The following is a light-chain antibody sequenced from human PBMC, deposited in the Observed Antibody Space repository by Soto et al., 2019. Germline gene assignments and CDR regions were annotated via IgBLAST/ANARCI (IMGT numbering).Light chain of an antibody. V-gene: IGKV1-8*01. Sequence: IRMTQSPSALSASTGDRVTITCRASQGISSYLAWYQQKPGKAPKLLIYAASTLQSGVPSRFSGSGSGTDFTLTISCLQSEDFATYYCQQYYSYPPFGQGRRLEIK. CDR3: QQYYSYPP. CDR1: QGISSY. CDR2: AAS. J-gene: IGKJ5*01.